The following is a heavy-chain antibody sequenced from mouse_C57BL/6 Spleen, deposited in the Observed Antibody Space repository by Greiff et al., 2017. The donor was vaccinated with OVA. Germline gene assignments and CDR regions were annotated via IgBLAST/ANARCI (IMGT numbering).Heavy chain of an antibody. D-gene: IGHD2-5*01. Sequence: QVQLKQPGAELVMPGASVKLSCKASGYTFTSYWMHWVKQRPGQGLEWIGEIDPSDSYTNYNQKFKGKSTLTVDKSSSTAYMQLSSLTSEDSAVYYCARRGSNYDAMDYWGQGTSVTVSS. CDR3: ARRGSNYDAMDY. V-gene: IGHV1-69*01. CDR1: GYTFTSYW. CDR2: IDPSDSYT. J-gene: IGHJ4*01.